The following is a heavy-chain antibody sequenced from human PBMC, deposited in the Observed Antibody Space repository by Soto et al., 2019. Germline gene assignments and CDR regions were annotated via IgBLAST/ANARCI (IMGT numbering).Heavy chain of an antibody. Sequence: GVPAEACCADSGFTKYSQCRRWVRQEKKKRLEWMGWISAYNGNTNYAQKLQGRVTMTTDTSTSTAYMELRSLRSDDTAVYYCARDRKYYDSSGYSWFDPWGQGTLVTVSS. CDR3: ARDRKYYDSSGYSWFDP. V-gene: IGHV1-18*01. J-gene: IGHJ5*02. D-gene: IGHD3-22*01. CDR1: GFTKYSQC. CDR2: ISAYNGNT.